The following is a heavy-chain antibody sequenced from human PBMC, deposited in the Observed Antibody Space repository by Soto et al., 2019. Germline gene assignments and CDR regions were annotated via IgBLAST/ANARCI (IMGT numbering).Heavy chain of an antibody. CDR2: IWYDGSNK. J-gene: IGHJ6*02. CDR1: GFTFSSYG. CDR3: EKEINYYYYGMDV. Sequence: GSLRLSCAASGFTFSSYGMHWVRQAPGKGLEWVAVIWYDGSNKYYADSVKGRFTISRDNSKNTLYLQMNSLRAEDTAVYYCEKEINYYYYGMDVWGQGTTVTVSS. V-gene: IGHV3-33*06.